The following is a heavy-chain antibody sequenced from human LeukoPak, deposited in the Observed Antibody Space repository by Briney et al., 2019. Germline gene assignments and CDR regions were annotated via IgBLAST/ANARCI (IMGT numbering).Heavy chain of an antibody. V-gene: IGHV1-18*01. CDR2: ISAYNGNT. Sequence: ASVKVSCKASGYTFTSYGISWVRQAPGQGLEWMAWISAYNGNTNYAQKLQGRVTTTTDTSTSTAYMELKSLRSDDTAVYYCARTYGSGSYYNGLIDYWGQGTLVTVSS. CDR1: GYTFTSYG. D-gene: IGHD3-10*01. CDR3: ARTYGSGSYYNGLIDY. J-gene: IGHJ4*02.